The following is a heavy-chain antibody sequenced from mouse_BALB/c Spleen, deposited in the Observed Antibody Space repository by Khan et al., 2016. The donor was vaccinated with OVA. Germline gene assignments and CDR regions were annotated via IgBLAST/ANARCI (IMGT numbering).Heavy chain of an antibody. CDR3: ARGGGGYRFAY. CDR2: ISTYYGDV. Sequence: VQLQESGAELVRPGVSVKISCKGSGYTFTDFTMHWVKQSHAKSLEWIGVISTYYGDVTYNQKFKGKATMTVDKSSSTAYMELARLTSEDSAIYYEARGGGGYRFAYWGQGTLVTVSA. CDR1: GYTFTDFT. V-gene: IGHV1S137*01. D-gene: IGHD2-14*01. J-gene: IGHJ3*01.